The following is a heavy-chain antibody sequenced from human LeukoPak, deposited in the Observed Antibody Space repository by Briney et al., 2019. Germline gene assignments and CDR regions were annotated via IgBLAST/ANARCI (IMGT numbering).Heavy chain of an antibody. CDR3: ARGDDFSGDH. V-gene: IGHV3-7*04. J-gene: IGHJ4*02. Sequence: GGSLRLSCAASGFTFRNFWMSWVRQAPGRGLEWVANIHLEGNEKYHVESVKGRFTISRDNAKNSLFLQMNGLRVEDTAVYYCARGDDFSGDHWGQGTLVTVSS. D-gene: IGHD1-1*01. CDR1: GFTFRNFW. CDR2: IHLEGNEK.